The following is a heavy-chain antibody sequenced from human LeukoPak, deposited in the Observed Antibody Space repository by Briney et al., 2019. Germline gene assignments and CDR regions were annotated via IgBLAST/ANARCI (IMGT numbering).Heavy chain of an antibody. J-gene: IGHJ4*02. CDR3: ARAPGSVGY. CDR1: GSTFSSYA. CDR2: ISGSGGAT. V-gene: IGHV3-23*01. Sequence: GGSLRLSCAASGSTFSSYALSWVRQAPGKGLEWVSTISGSGGATYYADSVKGRFTISRDNSKNTVYLQMHSLRAEDTAVYYCARAPGSVGYWGQGTLVTVSS. D-gene: IGHD2-2*01.